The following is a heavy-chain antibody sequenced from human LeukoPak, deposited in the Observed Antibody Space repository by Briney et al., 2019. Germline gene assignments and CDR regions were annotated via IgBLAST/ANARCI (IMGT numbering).Heavy chain of an antibody. D-gene: IGHD3-22*01. CDR2: INPSDDST. CDR1: GYTFNSSY. V-gene: IGHV1-46*02. CDR3: ARAYYESSAYRHAVYFDY. Sequence: ASVKVSCKASGYTFNSSYKHWVRQAPGQGLEWMGIINPSDDSTRYAQKFQGRVTMTKDTSTNTVYMHPSSLSSDDTAVYYCARAYYESSAYRHAVYFDYWGQGTLVTVSS. J-gene: IGHJ4*02.